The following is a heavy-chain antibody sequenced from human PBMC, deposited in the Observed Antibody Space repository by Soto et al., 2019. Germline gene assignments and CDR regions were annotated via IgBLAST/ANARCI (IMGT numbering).Heavy chain of an antibody. CDR1: GYSFTSYW. Sequence: GESLKISCKGSGYSFTSYWISWVRQMPGKGLEWMGRIGPSDSYTNYSPSFQGHVTISADKSISTAYLQWSSLKASDTAMYYCARLRVRGVIGVYYYYGMDVWGQGTTVTVPS. J-gene: IGHJ6*02. CDR2: IGPSDSYT. CDR3: ARLRVRGVIGVYYYYGMDV. V-gene: IGHV5-10-1*01. D-gene: IGHD3-10*01.